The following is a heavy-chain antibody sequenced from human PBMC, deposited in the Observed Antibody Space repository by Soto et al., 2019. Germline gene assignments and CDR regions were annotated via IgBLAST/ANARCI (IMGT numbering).Heavy chain of an antibody. J-gene: IGHJ6*02. CDR1: GDSVTSHY. V-gene: IGHV4-59*02. CDR2: MHHTGFT. Sequence: ASETLSLTCSFSGDSVTSHYLTWIRQSPEKGLEWIGYMHHTGFTNYNPSLKSRVTISVDTSKNQFSLQLSSVTAADTAVYYCARIRLSCSSTSCYVRRYYYGMDVWGQGTTVTVSS. D-gene: IGHD2-2*01. CDR3: ARIRLSCSSTSCYVRRYYYGMDV.